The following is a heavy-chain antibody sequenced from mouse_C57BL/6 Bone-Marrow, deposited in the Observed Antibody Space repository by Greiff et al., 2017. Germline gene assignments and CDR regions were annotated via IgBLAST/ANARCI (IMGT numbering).Heavy chain of an antibody. CDR3: ARLEFDGSSGDWYFDV. CDR2: IYPRDGSN. J-gene: IGHJ1*03. V-gene: IGHV1-85*01. D-gene: IGHD1-1*01. CDR1: GYTFTSYD. Sequence: VKLVESGPELVKPGASVKLSCKASGYTFTSYDINWVKPRPGQGLEWIGWIYPRDGSNKYNEKFKGKATLTVATSSSTAYMELRSLTSEDSAVYFCARLEFDGSSGDWYFDVWGTGTTVTVSS.